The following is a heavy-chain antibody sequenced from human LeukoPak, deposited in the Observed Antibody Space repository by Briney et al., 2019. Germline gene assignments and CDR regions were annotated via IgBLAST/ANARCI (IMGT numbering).Heavy chain of an antibody. Sequence: PSETLSLTCAVSGASISGHYLTWIRQPPGKGLEWIEYISHIGSTNYNPSLKSRVTISVDTSKNQFSLKLTSVTAADTAFYYCARDRISINALDMWGQGTMVTVSS. CDR1: GASISGHY. CDR3: ARDRISINALDM. D-gene: IGHD1-14*01. CDR2: ISHIGST. V-gene: IGHV4-59*11. J-gene: IGHJ3*02.